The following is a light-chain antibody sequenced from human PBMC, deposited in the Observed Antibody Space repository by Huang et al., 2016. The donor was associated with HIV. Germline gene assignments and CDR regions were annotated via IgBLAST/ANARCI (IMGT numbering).Light chain of an antibody. CDR3: QQYYSIPLT. CDR2: WAS. CDR1: RSVLYSSKNKKY. Sequence: DIVMTQSPDSLAVSLGERATIDCKSSRSVLYSSKNKKYLAWYQQKPGQRPKLLMHWASTRESGVPDRFSGSGSGTDFTLTISSLQAEDVAVYYCQQYYSIPLTFGGGTKVEIK. V-gene: IGKV4-1*01. J-gene: IGKJ4*01.